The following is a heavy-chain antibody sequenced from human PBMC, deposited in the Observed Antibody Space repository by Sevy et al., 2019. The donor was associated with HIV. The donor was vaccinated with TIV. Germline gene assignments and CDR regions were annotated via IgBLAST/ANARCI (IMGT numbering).Heavy chain of an antibody. V-gene: IGHV3-23*01. J-gene: IGHJ4*02. CDR3: AREGCSRPHDY. D-gene: IGHD2-8*01. CDR2: LSFGCGKI. Sequence: GGSLRLSCAASGFAFCEYSMSWIRQAPGKGLEWVATLSFGCGKINYADSVKGRFTISRDNSKNSFYLQMDNLRVEDTALYYCAREGCSRPHDYWGQGTRVTVSS. CDR1: GFAFCEYS.